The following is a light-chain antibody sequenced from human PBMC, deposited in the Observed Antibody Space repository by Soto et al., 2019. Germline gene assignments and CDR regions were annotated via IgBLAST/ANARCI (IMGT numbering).Light chain of an antibody. CDR2: DAS. CDR3: QKYHNWPIN. Sequence: EIVLTQSPVSLSLSPGEIATLSCSASQSFSSTYLAWYQQKPGRAPRLLIYDASTRATGIPARFSGSGSGTAFTLTISGLQSEDFAVYSCQKYHNWPINFGQGTRLEIK. CDR1: QSFSSTY. J-gene: IGKJ5*01. V-gene: IGKV3D-15*01.